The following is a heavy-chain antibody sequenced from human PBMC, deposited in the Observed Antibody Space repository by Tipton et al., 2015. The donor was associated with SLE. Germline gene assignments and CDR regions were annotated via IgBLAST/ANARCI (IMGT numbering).Heavy chain of an antibody. V-gene: IGHV4-34*01. J-gene: IGHJ6*03. CDR1: GGSFVGYY. D-gene: IGHD2-2*01. Sequence: TLSLTCAVSGGSFVGYYWNWIRQPPGKGLEWIGEIKHSGRTNYNPSLKSRVTMSVDMSKNQFSLKLSSVTAADTAVYYCARYIVVVPAASYYYMDVWGKGTTVTVSS. CDR2: IKHSGRT. CDR3: ARYIVVVPAASYYYMDV.